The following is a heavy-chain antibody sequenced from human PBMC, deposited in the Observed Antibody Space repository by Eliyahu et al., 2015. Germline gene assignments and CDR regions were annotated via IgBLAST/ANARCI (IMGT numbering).Heavy chain of an antibody. J-gene: IGHJ6*03. CDR3: ARQGYCSGGSCDSGIYYYYMDV. CDR1: GGSISXSSXY. D-gene: IGHD2-15*01. V-gene: IGHV4-39*01. Sequence: QLQLQESGPGLVKPSETLSLTCTXSGGSISXSSXYWGXTRQPPGKGXEGIGSIYYSGSTYYNPSLKSRVTISVDTSKXQFSLKLSSVTAADTAVYYCARQGYCSGGSCDSGIYYYYMDVWGKGTTVTVSS. CDR2: IYYSGST.